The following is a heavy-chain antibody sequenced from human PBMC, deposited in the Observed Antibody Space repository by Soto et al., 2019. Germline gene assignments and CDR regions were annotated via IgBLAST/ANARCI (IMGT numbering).Heavy chain of an antibody. J-gene: IGHJ4*02. D-gene: IGHD2-15*01. Sequence: QVQLVQSGAEVKKPGASVRVSCQTSAYTFTNYAVSWVRQAPGQGLEWMGWISGDNGNTIYAQKFQGRVTMTTDTSKNKAYMELRSLRSDATAVYYCATVLLGYCSGGSCYSDSWGQGSLVTVSS. CDR2: ISGDNGNT. V-gene: IGHV1-18*01. CDR1: AYTFTNYA. CDR3: ATVLLGYCSGGSCYSDS.